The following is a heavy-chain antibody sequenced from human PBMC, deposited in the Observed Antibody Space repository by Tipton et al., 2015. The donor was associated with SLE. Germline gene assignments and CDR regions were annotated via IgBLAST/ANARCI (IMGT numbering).Heavy chain of an antibody. J-gene: IGHJ3*02. CDR3: ASFATVGDAFDI. Sequence: TLSLTCTVSGGSISSSSYYWGWIRHPPGKGPEWIGSIYYSGSTYYNPSLKSRVTISVDTSKNQFSLKLSSVTAADTAVYYCASFATVGDAFDIWGQGTMVTVSS. V-gene: IGHV4-39*01. CDR1: GGSISSSSYY. D-gene: IGHD4-23*01. CDR2: IYYSGST.